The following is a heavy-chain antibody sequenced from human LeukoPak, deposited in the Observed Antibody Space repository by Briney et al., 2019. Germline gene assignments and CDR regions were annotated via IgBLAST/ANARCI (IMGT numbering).Heavy chain of an antibody. CDR2: IHISAST. J-gene: IGHJ4*02. D-gene: IGHD3-22*01. CDR1: GDSISSYY. Sequence: SETLSLTCTVSGDSISSYYWSWIRQPAGKGLEWIGRIHISASTNYNPSLKSRVTISVDTSKNQFSLKLSSVTAADTAVYYCAANYYDSSGALPFDYWGQGTLVTVSS. V-gene: IGHV4-4*07. CDR3: AANYYDSSGALPFDY.